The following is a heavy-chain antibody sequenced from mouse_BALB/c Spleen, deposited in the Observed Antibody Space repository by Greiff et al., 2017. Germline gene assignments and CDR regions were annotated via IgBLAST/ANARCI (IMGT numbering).Heavy chain of an antibody. Sequence: QVQLQQSAAELARPGASVKMSCKASGYTFTSYTMHWVKQRPGQGLEWIGYINPSSGYTEYNQKFKDKTTLTADKSSSTAYMQLSSLTSEDSAVYYCARGNVDWYFDVWGAGTTVTVSS. J-gene: IGHJ1*01. V-gene: IGHV1-4*02. CDR2: INPSSGYT. CDR3: ARGNVDWYFDV. CDR1: GYTFTSYT.